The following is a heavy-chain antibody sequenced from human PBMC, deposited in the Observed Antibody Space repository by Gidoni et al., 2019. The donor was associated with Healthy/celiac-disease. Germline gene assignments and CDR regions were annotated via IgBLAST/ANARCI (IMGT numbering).Heavy chain of an antibody. CDR2: ISGIGGST. Sequence: EVQLLASGGGLVQPGGSTRLSRAASGFTFTSYAMSWVRQAPGKGLEWVSAISGIGGSTYYADSVKSRFTISRDNSKNTLYLQMNSLRAEDTAVYCCAKDQLWLDNSDAFDIWGQGTMVTVSS. V-gene: IGHV3-23*01. D-gene: IGHD6-19*01. J-gene: IGHJ3*02. CDR3: AKDQLWLDNSDAFDI. CDR1: GFTFTSYA.